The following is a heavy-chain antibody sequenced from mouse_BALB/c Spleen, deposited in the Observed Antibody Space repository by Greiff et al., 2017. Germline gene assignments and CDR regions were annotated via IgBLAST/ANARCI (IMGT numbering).Heavy chain of an antibody. CDR2: INSDGGST. Sequence: EVKLVESGGGLVQPGESLKLSCESNEYEFPSHDMPWVRRNPEKRLELVAAINSDGGSTYYPDTMERRFIISRDNTKKTLYLQMSRLRSEDTALYYCERHSYGGPAMDYWGQGTSVTVSA. CDR3: ERHSYGGPAMDY. J-gene: IGHJ4*01. D-gene: IGHD2-12*01. CDR1: EYEFPSHD. V-gene: IGHV5-2*03.